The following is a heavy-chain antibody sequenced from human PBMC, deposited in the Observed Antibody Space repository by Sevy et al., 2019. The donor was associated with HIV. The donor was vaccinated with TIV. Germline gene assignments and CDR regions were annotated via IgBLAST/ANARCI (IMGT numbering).Heavy chain of an antibody. V-gene: IGHV1-24*01. D-gene: IGHD3-22*01. J-gene: IGHJ4*02. CDR2: FDPEDGRI. CDR3: ATTKDYYDNSGYPFDY. Sequence: ASVKVSCKFSGNTLTGLSMNWVRQAPGEGLEGMGTFDPEDGRIMYAQKFQGRVTMTEDTSTDTAYMELSSLRSEDTAVYYCATTKDYYDNSGYPFDYWGQGTLVTVSS. CDR1: GNTLTGLS.